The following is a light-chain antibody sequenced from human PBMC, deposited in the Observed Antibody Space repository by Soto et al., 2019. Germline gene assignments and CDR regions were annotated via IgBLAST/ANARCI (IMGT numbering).Light chain of an antibody. J-gene: IGLJ3*02. V-gene: IGLV4-69*01. Sequence: QLVLTQSPSASASRGASVKLTCTLSSGHSSYAIAWHQQQPEKGPRYLMKLNSDVSHSKGDGIPDRFSGSSSGAERYLTISLLQSEDEADYYCQTWGTGTWVFGGGTQLPVL. CDR2: LNSDVSH. CDR1: SGHSSYA. CDR3: QTWGTGTWV.